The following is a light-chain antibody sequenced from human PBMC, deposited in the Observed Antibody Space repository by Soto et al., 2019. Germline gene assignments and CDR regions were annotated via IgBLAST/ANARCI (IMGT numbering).Light chain of an antibody. J-gene: IGLJ2*01. CDR1: SSDVGGYKY. V-gene: IGLV2-14*01. CDR2: EVS. Sequence: QSVLTQPASVSGSPGQSITISCTGTSSDVGGYKYVSWYQQHPDKAPKLIIFEVSNRPSGISSRLSGSKSGNTTSLTISGLQAEDEADYYGASYTSSSTSVIFGRGTKLTVL. CDR3: ASYTSSSTSVI.